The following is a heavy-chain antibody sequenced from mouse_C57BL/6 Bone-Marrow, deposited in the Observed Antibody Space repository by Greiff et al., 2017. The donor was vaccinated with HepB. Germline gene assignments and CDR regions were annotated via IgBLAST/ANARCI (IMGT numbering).Heavy chain of an antibody. J-gene: IGHJ2*01. D-gene: IGHD2-4*01. CDR1: GYTFTSYW. Sequence: VQLQQPGAELVRPGSSVKLSCKASGYTFTSYWMDWVKQRPGQGLEWIGNIYPSDSETHYNQKFKDKATLTVDKSSSTAYMQLRSLTSEDSAVYYCARRGIYYDYVYFDYWGQGTTLTVSS. CDR3: ARRGIYYDYVYFDY. V-gene: IGHV1-61*01. CDR2: IYPSDSET.